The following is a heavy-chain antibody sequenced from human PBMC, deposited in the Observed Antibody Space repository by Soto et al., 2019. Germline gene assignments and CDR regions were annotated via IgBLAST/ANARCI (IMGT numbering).Heavy chain of an antibody. V-gene: IGHV1-18*04. CDR2: ISIYNGNT. D-gene: IGHD3-10*01. CDR1: GYPFSSHG. J-gene: IGHJ4*02. Sequence: QVQLVQSGAEVKMPGASVKVSCKASGYPFSSHGFTWVRQAPGQGLEWMGWISIYNGNTHYAQKFQRRLTLTTDESTSTAYLELTSLTSDDTAVYYCARSPMAPEPVDYWGQGTLVTVSS. CDR3: ARSPMAPEPVDY.